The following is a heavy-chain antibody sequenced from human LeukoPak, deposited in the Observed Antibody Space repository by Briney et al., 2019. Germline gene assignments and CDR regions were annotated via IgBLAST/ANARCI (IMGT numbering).Heavy chain of an antibody. D-gene: IGHD1-26*01. J-gene: IGHJ3*02. Sequence: GASVKVSCKASGYTFTSYGISWVRQAPGQGLEWMGWISAYNGNTNYAQKLQGRVTMTTDTSTSTAYMELRSLRSDDTAVYYCARVNSGSYSDAFDTWGQGTMVTVSS. CDR1: GYTFTSYG. CDR3: ARVNSGSYSDAFDT. CDR2: ISAYNGNT. V-gene: IGHV1-18*01.